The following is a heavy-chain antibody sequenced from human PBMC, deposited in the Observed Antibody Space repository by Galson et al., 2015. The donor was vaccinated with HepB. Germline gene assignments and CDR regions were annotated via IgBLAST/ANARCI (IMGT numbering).Heavy chain of an antibody. V-gene: IGHV3-30-3*01. J-gene: IGHJ6*03. D-gene: IGHD3-22*01. CDR1: GFTFSSYA. CDR2: ISYDGSNK. Sequence: SLRLSCAASGFTFSSYAMHWVRQAPGKGLERVAVISYDGSNKYYADSVKGRFTISRDNSKNTLYLQMNSLRAEDTAVYYCARDGDSSGYYYYYYYMDVWGKGTTVTVSS. CDR3: ARDGDSSGYYYYYYYMDV.